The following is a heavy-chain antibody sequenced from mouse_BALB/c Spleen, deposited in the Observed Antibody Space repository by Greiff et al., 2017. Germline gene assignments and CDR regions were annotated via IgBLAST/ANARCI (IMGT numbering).Heavy chain of an antibody. V-gene: IGHV2-2*02. J-gene: IGHJ4*01. CDR1: GFSLTSYG. CDR2: IWSGGST. D-gene: IGHD2-1*01. Sequence: QVQLKESGPGLVQPSQSLSITCTVSGFSLTSYGVHWVRQSPGKGLEWLGVIWSGGSTDYNAAFISRLSISKDNSKSQVFFKMNSLQANDTAIYYCARNGNYRYYYAMDYWGQGTSVTVSS. CDR3: ARNGNYRYYYAMDY.